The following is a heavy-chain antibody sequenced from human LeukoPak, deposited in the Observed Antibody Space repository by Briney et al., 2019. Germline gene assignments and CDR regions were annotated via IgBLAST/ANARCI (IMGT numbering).Heavy chain of an antibody. CDR1: GGSISSYY. D-gene: IGHD4-17*01. CDR2: IYYSGST. CDR3: ARSNYGDPTYFDY. J-gene: IGHJ4*02. Sequence: PSETLSLTCTVSGGSISSYYWSWIRQPPGKGLEWIGYIYYSGSTNYNPSLKSRVTISVDTSKNQFSLKLSSVTAADTALYYCARSNYGDPTYFDYWGQGTWSPSPQ. V-gene: IGHV4-59*01.